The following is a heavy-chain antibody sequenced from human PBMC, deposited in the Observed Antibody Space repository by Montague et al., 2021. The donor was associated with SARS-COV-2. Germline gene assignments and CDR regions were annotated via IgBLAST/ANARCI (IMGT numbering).Heavy chain of an antibody. Sequence: SETLSLTCAVYGGSFSDYHWTWIRQSPGGGLEWIGQINYGGSTKYNPSLRSRVTISIDTSKNQFPLKLTSVTAADTAVYYCARGAPGYWSQGTLATVSS. CDR2: INYGGST. CDR1: GGSFSDYH. CDR3: ARGAPGY. D-gene: IGHD1-1*01. V-gene: IGHV4-34*01. J-gene: IGHJ4*02.